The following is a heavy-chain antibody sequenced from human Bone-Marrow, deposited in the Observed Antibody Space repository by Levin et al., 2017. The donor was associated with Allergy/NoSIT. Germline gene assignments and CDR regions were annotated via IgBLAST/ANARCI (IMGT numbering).Heavy chain of an antibody. Sequence: LSLTCAASGFTFRSYWMDWVRQAPGKGLEWVANIKEDGSEKHYVDSVKGRFTISRDNAKNSLYLQMNSLRPEDTAVYYCARDRGGELQWAYYFDYWGQGTPVTVSS. D-gene: IGHD1-26*01. CDR1: GFTFRSYW. CDR2: IKEDGSEK. V-gene: IGHV3-7*04. CDR3: ARDRGGELQWAYYFDY. J-gene: IGHJ4*02.